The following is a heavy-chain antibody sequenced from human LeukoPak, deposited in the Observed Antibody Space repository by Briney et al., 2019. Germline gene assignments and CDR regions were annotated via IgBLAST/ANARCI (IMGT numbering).Heavy chain of an antibody. CDR3: IPGGHWFAH. V-gene: IGHV3-15*01. CDR2: IRSEADGGTT. CDR1: GLDFRNAW. Sequence: GGSLTLSCAVSGLDFRNAWMSWVRQAPGKGLEWVGRIRSEADGGTTDYAAPVRGRCTISRDDSRSTFYVRMHSLRPEDTALYYCIPGGHWFAHWGQGTLVTVSS. J-gene: IGHJ5*02.